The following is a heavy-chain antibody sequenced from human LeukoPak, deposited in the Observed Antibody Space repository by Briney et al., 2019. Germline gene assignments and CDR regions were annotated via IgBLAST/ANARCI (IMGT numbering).Heavy chain of an antibody. V-gene: IGHV4-38-2*01. CDR2: IYHSGST. Sequence: SETLSLTCAVSGYSISSGYYWGWIRQPPGKGLEWIRSIYHSGSTYYNPSLKSRVTISVDTSKNQFSLKLSSVTAADTAVYYCARHDIVVVPAAIDPPSGGWFDPWGQGTLVTVSS. D-gene: IGHD2-2*01. CDR3: ARHDIVVVPAAIDPPSGGWFDP. CDR1: GYSISSGYY. J-gene: IGHJ5*02.